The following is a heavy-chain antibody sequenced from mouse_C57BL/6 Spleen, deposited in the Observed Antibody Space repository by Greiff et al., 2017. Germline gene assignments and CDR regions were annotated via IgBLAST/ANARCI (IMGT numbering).Heavy chain of an antibody. V-gene: IGHV6-3*01. CDR1: GFTFSNYW. Sequence: EVKVEESGGGLVQPGGSMKLSCVASGFTFSNYWMNWVRQSPEKGLEWVAQIRLKSDNYATHYAESVKGRFTISRDDSKSSVYLQMNNLRAEDTGIYYCTGLPNYYGSLDYWGQGTTLTVSS. D-gene: IGHD1-1*01. CDR3: TGLPNYYGSLDY. CDR2: IRLKSDNYAT. J-gene: IGHJ2*01.